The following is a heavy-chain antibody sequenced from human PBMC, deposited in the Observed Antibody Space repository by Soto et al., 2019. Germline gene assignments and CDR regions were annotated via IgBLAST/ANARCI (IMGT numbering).Heavy chain of an antibody. CDR2: IWYDGSNK. Sequence: GGSLRLSCAASGFTFSSYGMHWVRQAPGKGLEWVAVIWYDGSNKYYADSVKGRFTISRDNSKNTLYLQMNSLRAEDTAVYYCARDHLGYCSGGSCANFDYWGQGTLVTVSS. CDR1: GFTFSSYG. D-gene: IGHD2-15*01. J-gene: IGHJ4*02. CDR3: ARDHLGYCSGGSCANFDY. V-gene: IGHV3-33*01.